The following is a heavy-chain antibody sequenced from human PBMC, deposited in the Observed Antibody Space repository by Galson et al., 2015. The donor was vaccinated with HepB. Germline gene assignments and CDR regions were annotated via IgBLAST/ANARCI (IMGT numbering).Heavy chain of an antibody. CDR1: GYRFTSYW. D-gene: IGHD3-22*01. CDR2: IDPSDSYT. Sequence: QSGAEVKKPGESLRISCKGSGYRFTSYWISWVRQMPGKGLEWMGRIDPSDSYTNYSPSFQGHVTISADKSISTAYLQWSSLKASDTAMYYCAISTRFSSGYVTVFDYWGQGTLVTVSS. J-gene: IGHJ4*02. V-gene: IGHV5-10-1*01. CDR3: AISTRFSSGYVTVFDY.